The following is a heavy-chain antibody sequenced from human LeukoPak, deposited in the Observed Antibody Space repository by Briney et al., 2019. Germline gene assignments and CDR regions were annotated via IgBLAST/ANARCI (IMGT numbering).Heavy chain of an antibody. Sequence: GASVKVSCKASGYTFTSYDINWVRQATGQGLEWMGWMNPNSGNTGYAQKFQGRVTMTRNTSISTAYMELSSLRSEDTAVYYCAREAHYDFWSGPFKYYYGMDVWGQGTTVTVSS. CDR2: MNPNSGNT. J-gene: IGHJ6*02. CDR3: AREAHYDFWSGPFKYYYGMDV. D-gene: IGHD3-3*01. V-gene: IGHV1-8*01. CDR1: GYTFTSYD.